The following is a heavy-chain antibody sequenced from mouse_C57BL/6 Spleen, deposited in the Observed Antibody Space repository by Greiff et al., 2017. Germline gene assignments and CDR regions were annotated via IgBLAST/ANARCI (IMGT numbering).Heavy chain of an antibody. D-gene: IGHD2-3*01. CDR1: GYTFTSYW. CDR2: IDPSDSYT. Sequence: VQLQQPGAELVMPGASVKLSCKASGYTFTSYWMHWVKQRPGQGLEWIGEIDPSDSYTNYNQKFKGKSTLTVDKSSSTAYMQLSSLTSEDSAVYYCARSDGIRGLDYWGQGTTLTVSS. J-gene: IGHJ2*01. CDR3: ARSDGIRGLDY. V-gene: IGHV1-69*01.